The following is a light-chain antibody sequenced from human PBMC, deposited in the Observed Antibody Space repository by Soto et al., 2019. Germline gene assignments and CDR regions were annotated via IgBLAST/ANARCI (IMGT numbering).Light chain of an antibody. CDR3: QQYNSYSLT. Sequence: ILMTQSPSSLSAFVGDRVTITCRASQDIGNFLAWYQQKPGKVPELLIYAASTLQSGVPSRFSGSGSGTDFTLTISSLQPDDFATYYCQQYNSYSLTFGGGTKVDIK. V-gene: IGKV1-27*01. J-gene: IGKJ4*01. CDR1: QDIGNF. CDR2: AAS.